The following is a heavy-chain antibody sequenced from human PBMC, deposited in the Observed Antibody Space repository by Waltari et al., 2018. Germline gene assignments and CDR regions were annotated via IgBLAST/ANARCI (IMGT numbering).Heavy chain of an antibody. CDR1: GFILRNYH. J-gene: IGHJ4*02. V-gene: IGHV3-48*01. Sequence: EVQLVESGGGLVQPGGALRLSCGSSGFILRNYHMNWVRQAPGKGLEWVSYISSRSSTIYYADSVKGRFTISRDNANNSLYLEMSSLRPEDTAVYYCARALPYYFDATGFSYFDFWGLGTLVTVSS. CDR2: ISSRSSTI. CDR3: ARALPYYFDATGFSYFDF. D-gene: IGHD3-22*01.